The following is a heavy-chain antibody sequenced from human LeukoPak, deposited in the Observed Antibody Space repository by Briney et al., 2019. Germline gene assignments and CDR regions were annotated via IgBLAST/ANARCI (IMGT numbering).Heavy chain of an antibody. V-gene: IGHV3-30*04. D-gene: IGHD4-17*01. Sequence: GGSLRLSCAASGFTFSSYAMHWVRQAPGKGLEWVAVISYDGSNKYYADSVKGRFTISRDNSKNTLYLQMNSLRAEDTAVYYCARDSLRHHDYGDYDYWGQGTLVAVSS. CDR3: ARDSLRHHDYGDYDY. CDR1: GFTFSSYA. CDR2: ISYDGSNK. J-gene: IGHJ4*02.